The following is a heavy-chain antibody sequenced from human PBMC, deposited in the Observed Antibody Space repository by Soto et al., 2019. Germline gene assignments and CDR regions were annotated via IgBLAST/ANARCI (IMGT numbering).Heavy chain of an antibody. J-gene: IGHJ5*02. Sequence: ASVKVSCKASGYTFTSYGISWVRQAPGQGLEWMGWISAYNGNTNYEQKLQGRVTVTTDTSTSTAYMELRSLRSDDTAVYYCARDRAVAGNWFDPWGQGTLVTVSS. D-gene: IGHD6-19*01. CDR1: GYTFTSYG. CDR3: ARDRAVAGNWFDP. CDR2: ISAYNGNT. V-gene: IGHV1-18*01.